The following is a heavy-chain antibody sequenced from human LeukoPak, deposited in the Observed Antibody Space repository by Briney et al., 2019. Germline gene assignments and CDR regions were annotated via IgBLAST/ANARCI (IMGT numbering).Heavy chain of an antibody. CDR2: IYYSGST. J-gene: IGHJ4*02. CDR1: GGSISSHY. D-gene: IGHD6-6*01. V-gene: IGHV4-59*11. CDR3: ARLRAQQLVFDY. Sequence: SETLSLTCTGSGGSISSHYWSWIRQPPGKGLEWIGYIYYSGSTNYNPSLKSRVTISVDTSKNQSSLTLSSVTAADTAVYYCARLRAQQLVFDYWGQGTLVTVSS.